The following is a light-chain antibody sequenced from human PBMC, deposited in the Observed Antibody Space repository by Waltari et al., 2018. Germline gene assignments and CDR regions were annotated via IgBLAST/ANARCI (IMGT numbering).Light chain of an antibody. Sequence: QSALTQPASVSGSPGQSITISCTGTSSDVGNYKRVSCYQQHPGKAPKLMIYEVIKRPSGVSDRFSGSKAGDRASLTISGLQPEDEAEYFCSSYAGSSKGVFGGGTKVTVL. V-gene: IGLV2-23*02. CDR3: SSYAGSSKGV. J-gene: IGLJ2*01. CDR1: SSDVGNYKR. CDR2: EVI.